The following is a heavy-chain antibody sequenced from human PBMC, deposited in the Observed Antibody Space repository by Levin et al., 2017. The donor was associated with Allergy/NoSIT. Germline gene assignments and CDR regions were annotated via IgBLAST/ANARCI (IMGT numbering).Heavy chain of an antibody. CDR3: ARDSFRYSSSWAGFDY. CDR1: GFTFSSYG. J-gene: IGHJ4*02. V-gene: IGHV3-33*01. Sequence: GESLKISCAASGFTFSSYGMHWVRQAPGKGLEWVAVIWYDGSNKYYADSVKGRFTISRDNSKNTLYLQMNSLRAEDTAVYYCARDSFRYSSSWAGFDYWGQGTLVTVSS. CDR2: IWYDGSNK. D-gene: IGHD6-13*01.